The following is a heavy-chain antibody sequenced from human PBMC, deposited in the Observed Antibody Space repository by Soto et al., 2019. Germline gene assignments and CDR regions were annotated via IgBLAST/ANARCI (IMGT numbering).Heavy chain of an antibody. J-gene: IGHJ6*02. D-gene: IGHD6-13*01. CDR3: ARGGSNSYYYYGIDV. CDR2: VKHDGST. Sequence: SETLSLTCGVFGESFSNYYWSWVRQPPGKGLEWIGEVKHDGSTNYNPPLKSRVSISVDTSKRQFSLRLTSVTAADTAVYYCARGGSNSYYYYGIDVWGQGTTVTVSS. CDR1: GESFSNYY. V-gene: IGHV4-34*01.